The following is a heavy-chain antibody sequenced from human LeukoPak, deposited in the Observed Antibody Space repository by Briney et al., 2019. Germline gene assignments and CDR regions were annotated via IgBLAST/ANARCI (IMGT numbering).Heavy chain of an antibody. CDR2: IRYDGSNK. Sequence: GGSLRLSCAASGFTFSTFGMHWVRQAPGKGLEGVAFIRYDGSNKYYADSVKGRFTISRDNSKSTLYLQMNSLRAEDTAVYYCAKIGYTSGWYAFDYWGQGTLVTVSS. D-gene: IGHD6-19*01. V-gene: IGHV3-30*02. J-gene: IGHJ4*02. CDR1: GFTFSTFG. CDR3: AKIGYTSGWYAFDY.